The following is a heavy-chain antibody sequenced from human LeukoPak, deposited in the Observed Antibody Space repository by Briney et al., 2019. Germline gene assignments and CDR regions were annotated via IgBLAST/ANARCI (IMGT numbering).Heavy chain of an antibody. CDR2: IIPIFGTA. CDR3: ARNYCSSTSCYTGAGPYYYYYYMDV. CDR1: GGTFSSYA. Sequence: SVKVSSKASGGTFSSYAISWVRQAPGQGLEWMGGIIPIFGTANYAQKFQGRVTITADESTSTAYMELSSLRSEDTAVYYCARNYCSSTSCYTGAGPYYYYYYMDVWGKGTTVTVSS. J-gene: IGHJ6*03. V-gene: IGHV1-69*13. D-gene: IGHD2-2*02.